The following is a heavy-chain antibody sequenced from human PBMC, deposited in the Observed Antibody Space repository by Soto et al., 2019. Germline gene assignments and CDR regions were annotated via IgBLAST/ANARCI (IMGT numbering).Heavy chain of an antibody. Sequence: LETLSLTCTVSGGSISSYYWSWIRQPPGKGLEWIGYIYYSGSTNYNPSLKSRVTISVDTSKNQLSLRVTSVTAADTAVYYCARGFGRSHFDYWGQGTLVTVSS. CDR1: GGSISSYY. D-gene: IGHD3-16*01. CDR3: ARGFGRSHFDY. CDR2: IYYSGST. J-gene: IGHJ4*02. V-gene: IGHV4-59*08.